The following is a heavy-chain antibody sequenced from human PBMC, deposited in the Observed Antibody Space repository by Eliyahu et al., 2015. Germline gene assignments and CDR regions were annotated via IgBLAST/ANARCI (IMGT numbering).Heavy chain of an antibody. J-gene: IGHJ4*02. CDR1: XFTFSSXG. Sequence: QVQLVESGGGVVQPGRSLRLSXAXSXFTFSSXGMPWVRQAPGKGLEWVAVIWYDGSNKYYADSVKGRFTISRDNSKNTLYLQMNSLRAEDTAVYYCARGLLIGFWSGFYFDYWGQGTLVTVSS. D-gene: IGHD3-3*01. CDR3: ARGLLIGFWSGFYFDY. V-gene: IGHV3-33*01. CDR2: IWYDGSNK.